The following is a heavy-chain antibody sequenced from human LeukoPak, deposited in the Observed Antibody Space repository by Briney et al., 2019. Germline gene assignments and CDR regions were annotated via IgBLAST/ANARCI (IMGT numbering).Heavy chain of an antibody. CDR1: GGSISSGDYY. J-gene: IGHJ5*02. V-gene: IGHV4-30-4*01. CDR3: AIEIPMVRGSNWFDP. CDR2: IYYSGST. Sequence: PSQTLSLTCTVSGGSISSGDYYWSWIRQPPGKGLEWIGYIYYSGSTYYNPSLKSRVTISVDTSKNQFSLKLSSVTAADTAVYYCAIEIPMVRGSNWFDPWGQGTLVTVSS. D-gene: IGHD3-10*01.